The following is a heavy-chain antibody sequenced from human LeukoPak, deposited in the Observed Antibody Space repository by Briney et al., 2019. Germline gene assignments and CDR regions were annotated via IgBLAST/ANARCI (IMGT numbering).Heavy chain of an antibody. V-gene: IGHV4-39*01. CDR1: GGSISSSDYY. Sequence: SETLSLTCTVSGGSISSSDYYWGWLRQPPGKGLEWIGSIYYSGSTYYNPSLKSRVTISVDTSKNQFSLKLSSVTAADTAVYYCARTSYTSSWGFWGQGTLVTVSS. J-gene: IGHJ4*02. CDR2: IYYSGST. CDR3: ARTSYTSSWGF. D-gene: IGHD6-13*01.